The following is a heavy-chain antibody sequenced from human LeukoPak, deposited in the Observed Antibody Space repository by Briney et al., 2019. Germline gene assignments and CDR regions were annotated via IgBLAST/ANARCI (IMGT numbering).Heavy chain of an antibody. CDR3: ARHAIAAGLTFDI. D-gene: IGHD6-25*01. Sequence: SETLSLTCTVSGGPISSYYWSWIRQPPGKGLEWIGYIYYSGSTNYNPSLKSRVTISVDTSKNQFSLKLSSVTAADTAVYYCARHAIAAGLTFDIWGQGTMVTVSS. CDR2: IYYSGST. J-gene: IGHJ3*02. CDR1: GGPISSYY. V-gene: IGHV4-59*08.